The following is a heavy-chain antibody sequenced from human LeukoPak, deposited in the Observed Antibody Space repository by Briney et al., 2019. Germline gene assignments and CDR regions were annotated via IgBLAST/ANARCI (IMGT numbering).Heavy chain of an antibody. Sequence: PSETLSLTCTVSGDPVSSGDFYWSWIRQSPGRGLQWIAYTHHTGSSNYSPSLRSRVTISTDTSKNQFSLNLNSVTAADTAVYYCARQLAQAEGRAFDIWGQGTKVTVSS. CDR3: ARQLAQAEGRAFDI. CDR2: THHTGSS. D-gene: IGHD6-19*01. J-gene: IGHJ3*02. V-gene: IGHV4-61*08. CDR1: GDPVSSGDFY.